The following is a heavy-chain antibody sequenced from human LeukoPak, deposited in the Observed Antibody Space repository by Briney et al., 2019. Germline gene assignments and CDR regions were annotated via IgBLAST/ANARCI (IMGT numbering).Heavy chain of an antibody. D-gene: IGHD3-10*01. V-gene: IGHV3-23*01. CDR2: ISGNTGST. J-gene: IGHJ4*02. Sequence: GGSLRLSCAASGFTFTNYAMSWVRQTPGKGLEWVSGISGNTGSTHYADSVKGRFTISRDDSKNTLYLQMNSLRAEDTAVYYCAKFFGSGSQGGYYFDYWGQGTLVTVSS. CDR3: AKFFGSGSQGGYYFDY. CDR1: GFTFTNYA.